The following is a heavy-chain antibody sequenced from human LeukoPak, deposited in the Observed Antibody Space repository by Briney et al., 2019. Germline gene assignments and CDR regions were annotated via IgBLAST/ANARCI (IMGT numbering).Heavy chain of an antibody. CDR2: IIPIFGTA. CDR3: ARGGSGDGYNFHWYFDL. D-gene: IGHD5-24*01. V-gene: IGHV1-69*05. Sequence: SVKVSCKASGGTFSSYAISWVRQAPGQGLEWMGGIIPIFGTANYAQKFQGRVTITTDESTSTAYMELSSLRSEDTAVYHCARGGSGDGYNFHWYFDLWGRGTLVTVSS. CDR1: GGTFSSYA. J-gene: IGHJ2*01.